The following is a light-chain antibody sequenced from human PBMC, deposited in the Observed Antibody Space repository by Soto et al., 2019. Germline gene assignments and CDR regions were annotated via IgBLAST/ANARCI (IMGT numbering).Light chain of an antibody. CDR2: DDN. J-gene: IGLJ1*01. V-gene: IGLV1-51*01. CDR3: GSWDSSLSAYA. CDR1: SSNIGGNS. Sequence: VLTQPPSVSAAPGQKVTISCSGSSSNIGGNSVSWYQQLPGTAPKLLIYDDNKRPSGIPDRFSGSKSGTSATLGITGFQTGDEADYYRGSWDSSLSAYAFGTGTKVTVL.